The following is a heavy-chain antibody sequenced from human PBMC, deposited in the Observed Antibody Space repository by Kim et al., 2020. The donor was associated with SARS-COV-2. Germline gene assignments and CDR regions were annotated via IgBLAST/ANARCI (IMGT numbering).Heavy chain of an antibody. J-gene: IGHJ6*02. CDR1: GFSFSTYG. CDR3: AKRMVRGASNFGMDV. CDR2: ISFDGSNK. Sequence: GGSLRHSCAASGFSFSTYGMHWVRQAPGKGLEWVAVISFDGSNKYYEDFVKGRFTISRDNSQNTLSLQMDSLRVEDTAVYYCAKRMVRGASNFGMDVWG. D-gene: IGHD3-10*01. V-gene: IGHV3-30*18.